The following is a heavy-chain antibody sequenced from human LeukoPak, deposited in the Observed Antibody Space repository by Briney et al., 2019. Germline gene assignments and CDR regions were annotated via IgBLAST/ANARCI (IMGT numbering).Heavy chain of an antibody. Sequence: PSETLSLTCTVSGGSISSSSYYWGWIRQPPGKGLEWIGSIYYSGSTYYNPSLKSRVTISVDTSKNQFSLKLSSVTAADTAVYYCARDDALTNWGQGTLVTVSS. V-gene: IGHV4-39*02. J-gene: IGHJ4*02. CDR2: IYYSGST. CDR1: GGSISSSSYY. D-gene: IGHD1/OR15-1a*01. CDR3: ARDDALTN.